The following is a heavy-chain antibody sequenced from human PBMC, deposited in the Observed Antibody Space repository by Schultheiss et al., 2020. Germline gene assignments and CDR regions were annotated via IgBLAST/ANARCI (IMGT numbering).Heavy chain of an antibody. Sequence: GESLRLSCAASGFTFSSYSMNWVRQAPGKGLEWVSSISSSSSYIYYADSVKGRFTISRDNAKNSLYLQMNSLRAEDTAVYYCARDQNGDSGWYHPGFDPWGQGTLVTVSS. CDR1: GFTFSSYS. CDR3: ARDQNGDSGWYHPGFDP. J-gene: IGHJ5*02. V-gene: IGHV3-21*01. CDR2: ISSSSSYI. D-gene: IGHD6-19*01.